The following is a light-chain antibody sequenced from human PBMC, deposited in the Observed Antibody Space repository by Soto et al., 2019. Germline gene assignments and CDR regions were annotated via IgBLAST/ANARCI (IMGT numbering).Light chain of an antibody. CDR1: QIVSSGY. Sequence: EIVLTQSPGTLSLFPGERATISCRASQIVSSGYLGWHQQKPGQAPRLLIQHTSSRAAGVPDRFSGSGSGTDFILTISRLEPEDFAVYYCQQYANSRTFGQGTKVEI. J-gene: IGKJ1*01. CDR3: QQYANSRT. CDR2: HTS. V-gene: IGKV3-20*01.